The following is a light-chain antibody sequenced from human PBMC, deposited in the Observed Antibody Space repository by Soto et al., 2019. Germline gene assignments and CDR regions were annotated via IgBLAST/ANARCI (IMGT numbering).Light chain of an antibody. V-gene: IGLV2-23*01. CDR2: GGS. CDR1: SSDVGGYDL. J-gene: IGLJ3*02. Sequence: QSALTQPASVSGSPGQSITISCTGTSSDVGGYDLVSWYQQHPGKAPKLIIYGGSKRPSGISNRFSGSKSGNTASLIISGLQGDDEGDYYCCAYVSSNTLLFGGGTKVTVL. CDR3: CAYVSSNTLL.